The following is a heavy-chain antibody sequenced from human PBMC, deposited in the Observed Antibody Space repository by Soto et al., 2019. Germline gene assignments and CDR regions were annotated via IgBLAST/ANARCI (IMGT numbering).Heavy chain of an antibody. Sequence: PGGSLRLSCAASGFTFSAYGMYWVRQAPGKGLEWVAVIWSDGSNKYYGDSVKGRFTISRDNSKNTLYLQMNSLRVEDTAVYFCVRDYSSSSPPYWGQGTLVTVSS. V-gene: IGHV3-33*01. J-gene: IGHJ4*02. D-gene: IGHD6-6*01. CDR3: VRDYSSSSPPY. CDR1: GFTFSAYG. CDR2: IWSDGSNK.